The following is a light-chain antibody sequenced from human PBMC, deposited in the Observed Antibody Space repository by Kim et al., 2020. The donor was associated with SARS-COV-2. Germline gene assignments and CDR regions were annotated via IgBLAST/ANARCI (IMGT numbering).Light chain of an antibody. CDR2: GAS. V-gene: IGKV3-20*01. J-gene: IGKJ3*01. Sequence: SPGERATLSFRASQSVSSSYLAWYQQKPGQAPRLLSYGASSRATGIPDRFSGSGSGTDFTLTISRLEPEDFAVYYCQQYGSSLFSFGPGTKVDIK. CDR3: QQYGSSLFS. CDR1: QSVSSSY.